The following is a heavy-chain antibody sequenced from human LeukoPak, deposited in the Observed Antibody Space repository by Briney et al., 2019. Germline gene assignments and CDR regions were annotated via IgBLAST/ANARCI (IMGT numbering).Heavy chain of an antibody. CDR2: IYYSGST. CDR1: GGSISSNSYY. V-gene: IGHV4-39*01. CDR3: ARWYYYDSSGYEEGDY. J-gene: IGHJ4*02. D-gene: IGHD3-22*01. Sequence: SETLSLTCTVSGGSISSNSYYWGWIRQPPGKGLEWIGNIYYSGSTYYNPSLKSRVTISVDTSMNQFSLKLSSVTAADTAVYYCARWYYYDSSGYEEGDYWGQGTLVTVSS.